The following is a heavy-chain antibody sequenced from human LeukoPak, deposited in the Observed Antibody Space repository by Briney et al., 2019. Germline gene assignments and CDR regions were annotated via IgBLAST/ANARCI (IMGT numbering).Heavy chain of an antibody. CDR2: INHSGST. V-gene: IGHV4-34*01. CDR3: ARSRYYDFWSGYFDY. J-gene: IGHJ4*02. CDR1: GGSFSGYY. D-gene: IGHD3-3*01. Sequence: PSETLSLTCAVSGGSFSGYYWSWIRQPPGKGLEWIGEINHSGSTNYNPSPKSRVTISVDTSKNQFSFKLSSVTAADTAVYYCARSRYYDFWSGYFDYWGQGTVVTVST.